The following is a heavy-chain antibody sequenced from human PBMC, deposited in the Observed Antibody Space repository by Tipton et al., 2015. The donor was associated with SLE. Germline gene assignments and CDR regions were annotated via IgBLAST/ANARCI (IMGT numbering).Heavy chain of an antibody. V-gene: IGHV4-4*02. J-gene: IGHJ5*02. Sequence: GSLRLSCAVSGGSISSNKWWTWVRQPPGKGLEWIGEIYHRGGTNFNPSLANRASISLDTSKNEFSLILTSGTAADTAVYYCVSRSADFYDTNTYWNYFDPWGQGNLVTVSS. CDR1: GGSISSNKW. CDR3: VSRSADFYDTNTYWNYFDP. D-gene: IGHD1-7*01. CDR2: IYHRGGT.